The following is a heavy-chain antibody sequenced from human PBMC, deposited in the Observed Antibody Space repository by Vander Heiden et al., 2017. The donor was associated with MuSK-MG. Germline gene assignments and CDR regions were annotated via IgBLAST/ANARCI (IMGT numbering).Heavy chain of an antibody. CDR2: MDPKSGHR. J-gene: IGHJ4*02. D-gene: IGHD3-10*01. CDR1: GYTFTTYE. Sequence: QVQLVQSGAEVKEPGASVKVSCKASGYTFTTYELNWVRQASGQGLEWMGWMDPKSGHRGYAQKFQGRVSMARDTSKSTAYMELNSLGSEDTAVYYCARGLGGYNFGSGIDYWGQGTLVTVSS. CDR3: ARGLGGYNFGSGIDY. V-gene: IGHV1-8*01.